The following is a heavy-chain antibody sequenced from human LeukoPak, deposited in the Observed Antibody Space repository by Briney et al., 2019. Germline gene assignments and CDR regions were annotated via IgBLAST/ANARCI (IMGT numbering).Heavy chain of an antibody. J-gene: IGHJ1*01. Sequence: ASVKVSCKASGYTFTSDYMHWVRQAPGQGLEWMGIINPSGGSTSYAQKFQGRVTMTRDTSTSTVYMELSSLRSEDTAVYYCARVVSSSSSWSSKYFQHWGQGTLVTVSS. V-gene: IGHV1-46*01. CDR2: INPSGGST. CDR1: GYTFTSDY. CDR3: ARVVSSSSSWSSKYFQH. D-gene: IGHD6-13*01.